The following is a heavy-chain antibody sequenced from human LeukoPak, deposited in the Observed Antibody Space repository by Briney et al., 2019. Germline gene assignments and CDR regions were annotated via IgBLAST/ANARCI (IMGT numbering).Heavy chain of an antibody. CDR3: ARGYGGSNGWFDP. V-gene: IGHV4-34*01. D-gene: IGHD5-12*01. CDR2: INHSGST. CDR1: GGSFSGYY. Sequence: PSETLSLTCAVYGGSFSGYYWSWIRQPPGKGLEWIGEINHSGSTNYNPSLKSRVTISVDTSKNQFSLKLSSVTAADTAVYYCARGYGGSNGWFDPWGQGTLVTVSS. J-gene: IGHJ5*02.